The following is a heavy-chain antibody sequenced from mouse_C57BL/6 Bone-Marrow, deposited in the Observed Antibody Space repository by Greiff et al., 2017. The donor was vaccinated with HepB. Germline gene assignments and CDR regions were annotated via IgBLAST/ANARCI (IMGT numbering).Heavy chain of an antibody. V-gene: IGHV3-6*01. D-gene: IGHD1-1*01. Sequence: EVKLMESGPGLVKPSQSLSLTCSVTGYSITSGYYWNWIRQFPGNKLEWMGYISYDGSNNYNPSLKNRISITRDTSKNQFFLKLNSVTTEDTATYYCASTLYYYGSSYPPWFAYWGQGTLVTVSA. CDR2: ISYDGSN. J-gene: IGHJ3*01. CDR3: ASTLYYYGSSYPPWFAY. CDR1: GYSITSGYY.